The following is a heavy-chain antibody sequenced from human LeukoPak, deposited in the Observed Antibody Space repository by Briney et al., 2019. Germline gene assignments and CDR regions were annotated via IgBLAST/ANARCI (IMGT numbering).Heavy chain of an antibody. CDR3: AKDLTYYDILTAYYTGDAFDF. D-gene: IGHD3-9*01. Sequence: GGSLSPTCAASGFTFSSYAMSWVRQAPGKGLEWVSVISNSGGSASYADSVKGRFTISRDNSKNTLYLQMNSLRAEDTAVYYCAKDLTYYDILTAYYTGDAFDFWGQGTMVTVSS. CDR2: ISNSGGSA. J-gene: IGHJ3*01. V-gene: IGHV3-23*01. CDR1: GFTFSSYA.